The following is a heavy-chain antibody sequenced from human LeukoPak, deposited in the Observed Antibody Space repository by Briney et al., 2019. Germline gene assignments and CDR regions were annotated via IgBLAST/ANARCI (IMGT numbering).Heavy chain of an antibody. CDR1: GFTFSSYG. J-gene: IGHJ4*02. CDR3: AKRATNGVRGAGIDY. D-gene: IGHD2-8*01. V-gene: IGHV3-33*06. Sequence: PGESLRHSCAASGFTFSSYGMHWVRQAPGKGLEWVAVIWYDGSNKYYADSVKGRFTISRGNSKNTLYLQMNSLRAEDTAVYYCAKRATNGVRGAGIDYWGQGTLVTVSS. CDR2: IWYDGSNK.